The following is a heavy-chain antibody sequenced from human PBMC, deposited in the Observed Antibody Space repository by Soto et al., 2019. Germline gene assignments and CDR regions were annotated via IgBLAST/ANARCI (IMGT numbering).Heavy chain of an antibody. Sequence: PSETLSLTCPVSGGYISSSSYYWGWIRQPPGKGLEWIGSIYYSGSTYYNPSLKSRVTISVDTSKNQFSLKLSSVTAADTAVYYCARHPKTGSGMDVWGQGTTVTVSS. V-gene: IGHV4-39*01. D-gene: IGHD1-26*01. J-gene: IGHJ6*02. CDR2: IYYSGST. CDR1: GGYISSSSYY. CDR3: ARHPKTGSGMDV.